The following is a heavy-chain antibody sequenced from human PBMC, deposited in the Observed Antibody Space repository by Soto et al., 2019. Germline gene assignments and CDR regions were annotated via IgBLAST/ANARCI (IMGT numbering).Heavy chain of an antibody. Sequence: QVQLVESGGGVVQPGRSLRLSCAASGFTFSSYGMHWVRQAPGKGLEWVAVIWYDGSNKYYADSVKGRFTISRDNSKNTLYLQMNSLRAEDPAVYYCAREEIAAAGTGWFEPWGQGTLVTVSS. CDR1: GFTFSSYG. J-gene: IGHJ5*02. CDR3: AREEIAAAGTGWFEP. CDR2: IWYDGSNK. D-gene: IGHD6-13*01. V-gene: IGHV3-33*01.